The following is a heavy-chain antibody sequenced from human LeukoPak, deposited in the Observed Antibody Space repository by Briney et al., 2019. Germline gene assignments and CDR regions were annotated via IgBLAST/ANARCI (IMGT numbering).Heavy chain of an antibody. Sequence: SETPSLTCAVSGYSISSGYYWGWIRQPPGKGLEWIGSIYHSGSTYYNPSLKSRVTISVDTSKNQFSLKLSSVTAADTAVYYCARDIVVVVAASYFDYWGQGTLVTVSS. CDR3: ARDIVVVVAASYFDY. V-gene: IGHV4-38-2*02. CDR2: IYHSGST. CDR1: GYSISSGYY. J-gene: IGHJ4*02. D-gene: IGHD2-15*01.